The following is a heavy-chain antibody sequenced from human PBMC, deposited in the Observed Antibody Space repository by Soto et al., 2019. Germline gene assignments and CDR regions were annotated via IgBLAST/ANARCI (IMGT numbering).Heavy chain of an antibody. V-gene: IGHV1-69*13. CDR1: GGTFSSYA. Sequence: GASVKVSCKASGGTFSSYAISWVRQAPGQGLEWMGGIIPIFGTANYAQKFQGRVTITADESTSTAYMELSSLRSEDTAVYYCARVKIWRGGRDAFDIWGQGTMVTVSS. J-gene: IGHJ3*02. D-gene: IGHD3-3*01. CDR3: ARVKIWRGGRDAFDI. CDR2: IIPIFGTA.